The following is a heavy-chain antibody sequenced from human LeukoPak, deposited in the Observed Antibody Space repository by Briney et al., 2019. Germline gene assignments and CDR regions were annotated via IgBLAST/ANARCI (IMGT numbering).Heavy chain of an antibody. CDR3: AKVLSGWYGTDY. D-gene: IGHD6-19*01. V-gene: IGHV3-23*01. J-gene: IGHJ4*02. CDR2: ISGSGGNT. Sequence: GSLRLSCAASGFTFSNHAMSWVRQAPGKGLEWVSTISGSGGNTYYADSVKGRFTISRDNSKSTQYLQMSSLRADDTALYYCAKVLSGWYGTDYWGQGTLVTVSS. CDR1: GFTFSNHA.